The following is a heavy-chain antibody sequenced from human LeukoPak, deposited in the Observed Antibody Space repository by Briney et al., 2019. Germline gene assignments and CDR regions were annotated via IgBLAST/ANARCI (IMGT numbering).Heavy chain of an antibody. D-gene: IGHD5-18*01. CDR1: GFTFSSYS. CDR2: ISSSSSYI. V-gene: IGHV3-21*01. J-gene: IGHJ5*02. Sequence: GGSLRLSCAASGFTFSSYSMNWVRQAPWKGLEWVSSISSSSSYIYYADSVKGRFTISRDNAKNSLYLQMNSLRAEDTAVYYGAREVNTAIPNCFDPWGRGPLLPVPT. CDR3: AREVNTAIPNCFDP.